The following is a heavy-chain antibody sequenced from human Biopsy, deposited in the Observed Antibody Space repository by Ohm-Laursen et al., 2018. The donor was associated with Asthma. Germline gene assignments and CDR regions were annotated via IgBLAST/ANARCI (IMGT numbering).Heavy chain of an antibody. CDR2: ISSSSSYI. CDR3: AKESRRDGYNRRNYYFDY. J-gene: IGHJ4*02. Sequence: SLRLSCAASGFSFSRYGMHWVRQAPGKGLEWVSSISSSSSYIYYADSVKGRFTISRDNSKNTLYLQMNSLRAEDTAVYYCAKESRRDGYNRRNYYFDYWGQGTLVTVSS. CDR1: GFSFSRYG. V-gene: IGHV3-21*04. D-gene: IGHD5-24*01.